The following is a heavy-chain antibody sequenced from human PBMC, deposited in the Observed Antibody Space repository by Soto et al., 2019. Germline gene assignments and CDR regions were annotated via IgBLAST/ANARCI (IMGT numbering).Heavy chain of an antibody. CDR3: ARGQVVAAQH. Sequence: SETLSLTCAVSGGSISSGGHSWSWIRQPPGKGLEWIGYIYHSGSTYYNPSLKSRVTISVDRSKNQFSLKLSSVTAADTAVYYCARGQVVAAQHWGQGTLVTVS. J-gene: IGHJ4*02. CDR1: GGSISSGGHS. D-gene: IGHD2-15*01. CDR2: IYHSGST. V-gene: IGHV4-30-2*01.